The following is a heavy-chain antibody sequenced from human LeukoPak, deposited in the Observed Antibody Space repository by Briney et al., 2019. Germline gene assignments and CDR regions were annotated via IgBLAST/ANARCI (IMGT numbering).Heavy chain of an antibody. CDR1: GDSVSRNNIA. J-gene: IGHJ4*02. Sequence: SQTLSLTCAISGDSVSRNNIAWNWIRQSPSRGLEWLGRTYYGSQWYNDYAISVKSRITINPDTSKNQFSLQLNSVTPEDTAVYYCARGLGWLYFDYWGQGILVTVSS. CDR3: ARGLGWLYFDY. CDR2: TYYGSQWYN. V-gene: IGHV6-1*01. D-gene: IGHD5-24*01.